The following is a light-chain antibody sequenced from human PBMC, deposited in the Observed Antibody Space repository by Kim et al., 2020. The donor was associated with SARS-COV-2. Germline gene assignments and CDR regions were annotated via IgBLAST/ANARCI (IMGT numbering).Light chain of an antibody. CDR1: NIGSKS. CDR3: QVWDRSSDHPWV. Sequence: SYELTQPPSVSVAPGKTARITCGGNNIGSKSVHWYQQKPGQAPVLVIYYDSDRPSGIPERFSGSNSGNTATLTISRVEAGDEADYYCQVWDRSSDHPWV. J-gene: IGLJ3*02. CDR2: YDS. V-gene: IGLV3-21*04.